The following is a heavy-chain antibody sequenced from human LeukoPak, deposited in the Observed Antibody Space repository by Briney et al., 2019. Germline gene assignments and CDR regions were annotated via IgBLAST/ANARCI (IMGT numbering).Heavy chain of an antibody. CDR1: RFTVSSNY. CDR3: AKDGVPSRWFGRNYFDF. CDR2: IYSGGST. Sequence: GGALRLSCVASRFTVSSNYMTWVRQAAGKGLEWVSVIYSGGSTYYADSVKGRFTISRDNSKNTLYLQMNSLRAEDTAVYYCAKDGVPSRWFGRNYFDFWGQGTLVTVSS. V-gene: IGHV3-66*01. D-gene: IGHD3-10*01. J-gene: IGHJ4*02.